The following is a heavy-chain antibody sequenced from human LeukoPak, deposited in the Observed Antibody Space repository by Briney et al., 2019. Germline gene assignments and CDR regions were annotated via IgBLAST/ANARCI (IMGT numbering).Heavy chain of an antibody. J-gene: IGHJ4*02. D-gene: IGHD2-8*01. CDR3: ARDNDFDY. CDR2: IYPGGGST. Sequence: ASVKVSGKASGYTFTSYYIHWVRQAPGQGLEWMGIIYPGGGSTSYAQKFQGRVTMTRDMSTSTVYVELSSLRSEDTAVYYCARDNDFDYWGQGTLVTVSS. V-gene: IGHV1-46*01. CDR1: GYTFTSYY.